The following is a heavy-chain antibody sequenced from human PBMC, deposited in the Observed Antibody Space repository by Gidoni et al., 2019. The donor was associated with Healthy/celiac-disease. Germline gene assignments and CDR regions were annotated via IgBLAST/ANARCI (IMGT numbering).Heavy chain of an antibody. CDR3: ARGRTDFWSGYNFDY. J-gene: IGHJ4*02. Sequence: GRVTMTRNTSISTAYMELSSLRSEDTAVYYCARGRTDFWSGYNFDYWGQGTLVTVSS. V-gene: IGHV1-8*01. D-gene: IGHD3-3*01.